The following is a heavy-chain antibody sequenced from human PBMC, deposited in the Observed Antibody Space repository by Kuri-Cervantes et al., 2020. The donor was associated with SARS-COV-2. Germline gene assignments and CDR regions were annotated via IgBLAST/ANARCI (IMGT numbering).Heavy chain of an antibody. V-gene: IGHV3-48*01. CDR3: VRSYDFYGMDV. CDR1: GFTFSSYS. D-gene: IGHD3-3*01. Sequence: GGSLRLSCAASGFTFSSYSMNWVRQAPGKGLEWVSYISSSSSTIYYADSVKGRFTISRDNAKNSLYLQMNSLRAGDTAVYYCVRSYDFYGMDVWGQGTTVTVSS. CDR2: ISSSSSTI. J-gene: IGHJ6*02.